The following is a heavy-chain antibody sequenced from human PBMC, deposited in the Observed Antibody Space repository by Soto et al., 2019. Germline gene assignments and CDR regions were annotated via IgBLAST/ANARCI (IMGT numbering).Heavy chain of an antibody. J-gene: IGHJ4*02. CDR2: IYWNDDK. CDR3: AHRGMGYDSSGYFDD. CDR1: RFSLSTSGVG. D-gene: IGHD3-22*01. V-gene: IGHV2-5*01. Sequence: XGPTLVITPHTLTLTCTFARFSLSTSGVGVGWIRQPPGKALEWLALIYWNDDKRYSPSLKSRLTITKDTSKNQVVLTMTNMDPVDTATYYCAHRGMGYDSSGYFDDWGQGTLVTVSS.